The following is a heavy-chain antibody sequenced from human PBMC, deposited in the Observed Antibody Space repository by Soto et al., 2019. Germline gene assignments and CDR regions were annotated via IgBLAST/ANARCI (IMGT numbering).Heavy chain of an antibody. CDR2: ISSTTNYI. CDR1: GFTFTRYS. CDR3: GREYEGIASNFDY. J-gene: IGHJ4*02. V-gene: IGHV3-21*01. D-gene: IGHD3-3*01. Sequence: GGSLRLSCAASGFTFTRYSMNWVRQAPGKGLEWGSSISSTTNYIYYADSMKGRFTVSRDTAKNSVYLEMKSLSAEDTAVYYCGREYEGIASNFDYWGQGTLVTVSS.